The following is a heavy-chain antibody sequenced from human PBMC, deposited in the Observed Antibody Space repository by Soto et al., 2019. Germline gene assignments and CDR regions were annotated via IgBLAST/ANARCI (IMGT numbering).Heavy chain of an antibody. CDR2: IYYSGST. Sequence: TSETLSLTCTVSGGSISSNYWSWIRQPPGKGLEWIGYIYYSGSTNYNPSLKSRVTISVDTSKNQFSLKLSSVTAADTAVYYCARGTDYSYYYDSSGPGLFDYWGQGTLVTVSS. CDR1: GGSISSNY. D-gene: IGHD3-22*01. V-gene: IGHV4-59*01. CDR3: ARGTDYSYYYDSSGPGLFDY. J-gene: IGHJ4*02.